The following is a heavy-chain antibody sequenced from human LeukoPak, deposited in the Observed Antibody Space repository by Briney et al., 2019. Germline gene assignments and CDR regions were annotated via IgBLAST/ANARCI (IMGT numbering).Heavy chain of an antibody. Sequence: PGGSLRLSCAASGITFSTAWMSWVRQAPGKGLEWVANIKQDGSEKYYVDSVKGRFTISRDNAKNSLYLQMNSLRAEDTAVYYCARRASYCGGDCYSGRYNWFDPWGQGTLVTVSS. V-gene: IGHV3-7*01. CDR1: GITFSTAW. CDR3: ARRASYCGGDCYSGRYNWFDP. J-gene: IGHJ5*02. CDR2: IKQDGSEK. D-gene: IGHD2-21*02.